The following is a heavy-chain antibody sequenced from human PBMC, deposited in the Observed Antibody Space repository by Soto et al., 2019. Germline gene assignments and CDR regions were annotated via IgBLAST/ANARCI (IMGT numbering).Heavy chain of an antibody. CDR3: ARKMGARPLDAFDI. CDR2: IWYDGSSK. V-gene: IGHV3-33*08. CDR1: GFTFKNYA. D-gene: IGHD6-6*01. J-gene: IGHJ3*02. Sequence: PGGSLRLSCAASGFTFKNYALHWVRQAPGKGLEWVAVIWYDGSSKYYADSVKGRFTISRDNSKNTLYLQMNSLRAEDTAVYYCARKMGARPLDAFDIWGQGTMVTVSS.